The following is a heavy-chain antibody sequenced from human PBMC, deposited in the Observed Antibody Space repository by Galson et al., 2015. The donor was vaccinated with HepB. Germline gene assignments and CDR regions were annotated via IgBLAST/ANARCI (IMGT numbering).Heavy chain of an antibody. CDR2: ISYDGSNK. CDR3: AKDQLASRPAAILYFDL. Sequence: SLRLSCAASGFTFSSYGMYWVRQAPGKGLEWVAVISYDGSNKYYADSVKGRFTISRDNSKNTLYLQMNSLRAEDTAVYYCAKDQLASRPAAILYFDLWGRGTLVTVSS. D-gene: IGHD2-2*01. J-gene: IGHJ2*01. CDR1: GFTFSSYG. V-gene: IGHV3-30*18.